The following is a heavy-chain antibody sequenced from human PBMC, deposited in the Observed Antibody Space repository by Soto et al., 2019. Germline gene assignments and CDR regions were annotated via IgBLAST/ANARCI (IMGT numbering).Heavy chain of an antibody. V-gene: IGHV3-30*18. J-gene: IGHJ4*02. Sequence: GSLRLSCAASGFTFSSYGMHWVRQAPGKGLERVAVISYDGSNKYYADSVKGRFTISRDNSKNTLYLQMNSLRAEDTAVYYCAKAYYDILTGFTPLFDYWGQGTLVTVSS. CDR2: ISYDGSNK. CDR1: GFTFSSYG. CDR3: AKAYYDILTGFTPLFDY. D-gene: IGHD3-9*01.